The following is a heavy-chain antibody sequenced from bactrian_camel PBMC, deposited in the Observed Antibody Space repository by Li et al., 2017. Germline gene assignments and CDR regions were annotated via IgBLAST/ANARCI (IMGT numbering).Heavy chain of an antibody. Sequence: QLVESGGGSVQAGGSLRLSCAVSGSTISSMCLGWFRQAPGKEREGVAAIDSESNTSYTDSVKGRFTISKDNAKNTLNLQMNELKPEDTAMYYCAMSCTVGWVPPLRDNYWGQGTQVTVS. D-gene: IGHD5*01. CDR2: IDSESNT. CDR3: AMSCTVGWVPPLRDNY. CDR1: GSTISSMC. J-gene: IGHJ4*01. V-gene: IGHV3S53*01.